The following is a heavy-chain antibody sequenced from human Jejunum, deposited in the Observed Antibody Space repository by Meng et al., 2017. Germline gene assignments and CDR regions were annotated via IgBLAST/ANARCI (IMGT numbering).Heavy chain of an antibody. CDR1: GFTFNSYS. V-gene: IGHV3-21*01. CDR2: ISSSSNCI. D-gene: IGHD3-22*01. Sequence: GGSLRLSCAASGFTFNSYSLNWVRQAPGEGLEWVSSISSSSNCIYYADSVKGRFTISRDNAKNSLYLHMNSLRAEDTAVYYCARHYVRGYDYPSHTYDYVMDVWGQGTTVTVSS. CDR3: ARHYVRGYDYPSHTYDYVMDV. J-gene: IGHJ6*02.